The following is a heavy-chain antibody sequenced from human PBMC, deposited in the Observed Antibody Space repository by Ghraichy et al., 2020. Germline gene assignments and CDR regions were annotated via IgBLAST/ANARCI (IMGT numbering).Heavy chain of an antibody. V-gene: IGHV1-2*02. CDR3: ARDFLLWFLDESDPHRICDP. CDR1: GYTFTGYY. D-gene: IGHD5-18*01. J-gene: IGHJ5*02. Sequence: ASVKVSCKASGYTFTGYYMHWVRQAPGQGLEWMGWINPNSGGTNYAQKFQGRVTMTRDTSISTAYMELSRLRSDDTAVYYCARDFLLWFLDESDPHRICDPWGQGTLVTVSS. CDR2: INPNSGGT.